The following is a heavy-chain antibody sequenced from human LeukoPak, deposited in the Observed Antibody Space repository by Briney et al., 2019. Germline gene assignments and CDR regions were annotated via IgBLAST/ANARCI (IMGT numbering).Heavy chain of an antibody. CDR1: GFTFSSYS. J-gene: IGHJ3*02. D-gene: IGHD5-24*01. V-gene: IGHV3-21*04. Sequence: GGSLRLSCAASGFTFSSYSMNWVRQAPGKGLEWVSSISSSSSYIYYADSVKGRFTISRDNAKNSLYLQMNSLRSEDTAVYYCARDRATRDGMAFDIWGQGTMVTVSS. CDR2: ISSSSSYI. CDR3: ARDRATRDGMAFDI.